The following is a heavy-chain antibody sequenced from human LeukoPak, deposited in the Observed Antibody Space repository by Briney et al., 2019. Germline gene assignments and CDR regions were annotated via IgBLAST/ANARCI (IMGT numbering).Heavy chain of an antibody. V-gene: IGHV1-2*02. CDR2: INPNSGGT. J-gene: IGHJ4*02. CDR1: GYTFTGYY. D-gene: IGHD6-13*01. Sequence: ASVKVSCKASGYTFTGYYMHWVRQAPGQGLEWMGWINPNSGGTNYAQKFQGRVTMTRDTSISTAYMELSRLRSDDTAVYYCAREVVAAGHGLDYWGQGTLVTASS. CDR3: AREVVAAGHGLDY.